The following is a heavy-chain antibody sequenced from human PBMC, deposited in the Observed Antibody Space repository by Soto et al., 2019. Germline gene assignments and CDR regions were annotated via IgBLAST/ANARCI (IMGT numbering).Heavy chain of an antibody. Sequence: VGSLRLSCVASGFTFENYATSWVRQAPGKGLEWVSAISSSSSTIYYADSVKGRFTISRDNAKNSLYLQMNSLRDEDTAVYYCARDFTYYDFWTGYSVFYGMDVWGQGTTVTVSS. CDR3: ARDFTYYDFWTGYSVFYGMDV. D-gene: IGHD3-3*01. CDR1: GFTFENYA. CDR2: ISSSSSTI. V-gene: IGHV3-48*02. J-gene: IGHJ6*02.